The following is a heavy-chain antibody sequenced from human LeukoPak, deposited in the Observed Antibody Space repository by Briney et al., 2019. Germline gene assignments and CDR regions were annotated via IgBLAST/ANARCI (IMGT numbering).Heavy chain of an antibody. J-gene: IGHJ4*02. CDR2: IYNSGST. V-gene: IGHV4-59*01. CDR3: ARENSSSWYLDY. CDR1: GGSISTYY. D-gene: IGHD6-13*01. Sequence: SETLSLTCTVSGGSISTYYWSWIRQPPGEGLEWIGYIYNSGSTNYNPSLKSRVTISVDTSKNQFSLKLSSVTAADTAVYYCARENSSSWYLDYWGQGTLVTVSS.